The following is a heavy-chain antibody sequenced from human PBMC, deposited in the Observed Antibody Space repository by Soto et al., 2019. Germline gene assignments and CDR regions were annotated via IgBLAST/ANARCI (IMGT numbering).Heavy chain of an antibody. V-gene: IGHV3-30-3*01. CDR1: GFTFSSYA. Sequence: QVQLVESGGGVVQPGRSLRLSCAASGFTFSSYAMHWVRQAPGKGLEWVAVISYDGSNKYYADSVKGRFTISRDNSKNPLYLQMNSLRAEDTAVYYCARAPFYYYYYGMDVWGQGTTVTVSS. J-gene: IGHJ6*02. CDR3: ARAPFYYYYYGMDV. CDR2: ISYDGSNK.